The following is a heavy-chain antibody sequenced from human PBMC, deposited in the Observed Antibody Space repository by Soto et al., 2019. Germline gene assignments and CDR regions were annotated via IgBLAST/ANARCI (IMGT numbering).Heavy chain of an antibody. CDR3: ARRKLLCSGCSCYWNPPLHYYYYMDV. CDR1: GGSISSGDYY. J-gene: IGHJ6*03. CDR2: IYYSGST. Sequence: SETLSLTCTVSGGSISSGDYYWSWIRQPPGKGLEWIGYIYYSGSTYYNPSLKSRVTISVDTSKNQFSLKLSSVTAADTAVYYCARRKLLCSGCSCYWNPPLHYYYYMDVWGKGTTVTVSS. D-gene: IGHD2-15*01. V-gene: IGHV4-30-4*01.